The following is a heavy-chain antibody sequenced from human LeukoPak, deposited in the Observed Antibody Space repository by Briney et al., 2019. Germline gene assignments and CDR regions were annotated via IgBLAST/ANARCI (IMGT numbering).Heavy chain of an antibody. CDR1: GGTFSSYA. D-gene: IGHD3-22*01. Sequence: SVKVSCKASGGTFSSYAISWVRQAPGQGLEWMGGIIPIFGTANYAQKFQGRVTITTDESTSTAYMELSSLRSEDTAVYYCAREITPRAYYDSSGYSRYFDLWGRGTLVTVSS. J-gene: IGHJ2*01. V-gene: IGHV1-69*05. CDR3: AREITPRAYYDSSGYSRYFDL. CDR2: IIPIFGTA.